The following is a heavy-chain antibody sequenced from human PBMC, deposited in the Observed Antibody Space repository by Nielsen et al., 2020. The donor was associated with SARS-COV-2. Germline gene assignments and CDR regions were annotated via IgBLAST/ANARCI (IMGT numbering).Heavy chain of an antibody. CDR3: ARVVMVRGVRGFDY. D-gene: IGHD3-10*01. V-gene: IGHV4-61*01. CDR2: IYYSGST. CDR1: GGSVSSGSYY. J-gene: IGHJ4*02. Sequence: SETLSLTCTVSGGSVSSGSYYWSWIRQPPGKGLEWIGYIYYSGSTNYNPSLKSRVTISVDTSKNQFSLKLSSVTAADTAVYYCARVVMVRGVRGFDYWGQGTLVTVSS.